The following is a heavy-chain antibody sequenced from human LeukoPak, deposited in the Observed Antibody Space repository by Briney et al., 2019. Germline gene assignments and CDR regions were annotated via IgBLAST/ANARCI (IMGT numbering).Heavy chain of an antibody. D-gene: IGHD6-13*01. CDR3: ARVTHSSSLIDAFDI. CDR1: GGSISSGGYS. V-gene: IGHV4-30-2*01. Sequence: PSETLSLTCAVSGGSISSGGYSWSWIRQPPGKGLEWIGHIYHSGSTYYNPSLKSRVTISVDRSKNQFSLKLSSVTAADTAVYYCARVTHSSSLIDAFDIWGQGTMVTVSS. CDR2: IYHSGST. J-gene: IGHJ3*02.